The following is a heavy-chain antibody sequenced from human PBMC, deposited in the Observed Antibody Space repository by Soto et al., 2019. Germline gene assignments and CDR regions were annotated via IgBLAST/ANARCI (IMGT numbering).Heavy chain of an antibody. D-gene: IGHD1-7*01. CDR2: IWSDGTFK. V-gene: IGHV3-33*01. J-gene: IGHJ4*02. CDR1: GFTFTTYG. CDR3: ARDRTSNHYCDF. Sequence: QVQLVESGGGVVQPGKSLRLSCAVSGFTFTTYGMQWVRQAPGKGLEWVALIWSDGTFKFYADSVKGRFTISRDNSKNMLYLQMDSLTADDTAVYYCARDRTSNHYCDFWGQGTLVTVSS.